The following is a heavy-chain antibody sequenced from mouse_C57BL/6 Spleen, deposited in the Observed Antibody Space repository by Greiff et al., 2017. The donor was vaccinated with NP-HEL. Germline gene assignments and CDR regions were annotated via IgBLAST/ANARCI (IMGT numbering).Heavy chain of an antibody. D-gene: IGHD1-1*01. CDR3: GSLDY. J-gene: IGHJ2*01. Sequence: DVQLVESGGGLVQPGGSMKLSCVASGFTFSNYWMNWVRQSPEKGLEWVAQIRLKSDNYATHYAESVKGRFTISRDDSKSSVYLQMNNLRAEDTGIYYCGSLDYWGQGTTLTVSS. CDR2: IRLKSDNYAT. CDR1: GFTFSNYW. V-gene: IGHV6-3*01.